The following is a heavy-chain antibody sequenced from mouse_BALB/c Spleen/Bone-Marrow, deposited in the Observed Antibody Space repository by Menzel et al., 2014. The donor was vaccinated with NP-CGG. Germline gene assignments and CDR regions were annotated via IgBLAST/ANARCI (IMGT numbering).Heavy chain of an antibody. CDR2: IDPANGNT. V-gene: IGHV14-3*02. CDR1: GFNIKDTY. D-gene: IGHD2-1*01. Sequence: VQLQQSGAELVKPGASVKLSCTASGFNIKDTYMHWVKQRPERGLDWIGRIDPANGNTKYDPKFQGKATITADTSSNAAYLQLSSLTSEDTAVYYCAREDYGNSYAMDYWGQGTSVTVSS. J-gene: IGHJ4*01. CDR3: AREDYGNSYAMDY.